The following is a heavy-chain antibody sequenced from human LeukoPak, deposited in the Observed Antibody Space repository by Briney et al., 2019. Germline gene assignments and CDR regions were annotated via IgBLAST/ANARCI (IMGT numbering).Heavy chain of an antibody. J-gene: IGHJ4*02. CDR3: ARVAEIQLWLRGAFDY. V-gene: IGHV3-48*02. D-gene: IGHD5-18*01. CDR2: ISTGSSTI. CDR1: GFTFSTYS. Sequence: GGSLRLSCAASGFTFSTYSMNWVRQAPGKGLEWVSFISTGSSTIYYADSVKGRFTISRDNAKNSLYLLMNSLRDEDTAVYYCARVAEIQLWLRGAFDYWGQGTLVTVSS.